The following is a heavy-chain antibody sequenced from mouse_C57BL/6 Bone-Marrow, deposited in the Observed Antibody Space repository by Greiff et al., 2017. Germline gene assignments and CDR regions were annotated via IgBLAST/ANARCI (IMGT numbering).Heavy chain of an antibody. J-gene: IGHJ3*01. V-gene: IGHV8-8*01. Sequence: KQSGPGILQPSQTLSLTCSFSGFSLSTFGMGVGWIRQPSGQGLEWLAHIWWDDDKYYHPALKSRLTISQDTSKNQVFLKIANVDTAETATYYCARIALYYDYDGGFAYWGQGTLVTVSA. CDR3: ARIALYYDYDGGFAY. CDR1: GFSLSTFGMG. D-gene: IGHD2-4*01. CDR2: IWWDDDK.